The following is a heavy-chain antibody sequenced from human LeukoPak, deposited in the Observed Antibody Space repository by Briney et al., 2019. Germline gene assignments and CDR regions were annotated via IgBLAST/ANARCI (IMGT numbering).Heavy chain of an antibody. CDR3: AKGNGYRYGRYYFDY. Sequence: GPSLRLSCSASGFTVIRYTMGWVRHAPGKGLEWVSAITAIGGDTYYTDSVKGRFTITRDKSKNSLYLQVNSLRAEDTAVSYWAKGNGYRYGRYYFDYRGQGTLVTVSS. CDR2: ITAIGGDT. V-gene: IGHV3-23*01. CDR1: GFTVIRYT. D-gene: IGHD5-18*01. J-gene: IGHJ4*02.